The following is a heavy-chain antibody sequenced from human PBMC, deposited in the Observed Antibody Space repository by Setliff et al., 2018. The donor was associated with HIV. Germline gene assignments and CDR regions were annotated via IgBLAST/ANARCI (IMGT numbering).Heavy chain of an antibody. D-gene: IGHD3-10*01. V-gene: IGHV3-49*04. CDR1: GFTFGDYA. Sequence: GGSLRLSCTASGFTFGDYAVSWVRQAPGKGLEWVGFIRSKAYGGTKEYAVSVKGRFTISRDDSKSIAYLQMNSLKTEDTAVYYCTTSDGSGTYYRMGAVDIWGQGTMVTVSS. CDR3: TTSDGSGTYYRMGAVDI. J-gene: IGHJ3*02. CDR2: IRSKAYGGTK.